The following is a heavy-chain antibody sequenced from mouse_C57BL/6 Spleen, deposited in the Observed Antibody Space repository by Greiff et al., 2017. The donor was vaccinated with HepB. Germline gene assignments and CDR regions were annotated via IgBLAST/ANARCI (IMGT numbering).Heavy chain of an antibody. CDR3: TDYGRSSGEYYAIDY. D-gene: IGHD1-1*01. V-gene: IGHV1-15*01. CDR2: IDPETGGT. J-gene: IGHJ4*01. CDR1: GYTFTDYE. Sequence: QVQLQQSGAELVRPGASVTLSCKASGYTFTDYEMHWVKQTPVHGLEWIGAIDPETGGTTYNQKFKGKAILTADKSSSTAYMELRSLTSEDSAVYYCTDYGRSSGEYYAIDYWGQETSVTVSS.